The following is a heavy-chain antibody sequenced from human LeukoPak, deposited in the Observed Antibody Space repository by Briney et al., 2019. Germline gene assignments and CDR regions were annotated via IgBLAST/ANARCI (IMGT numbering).Heavy chain of an antibody. V-gene: IGHV3-48*01. CDR3: ARDLAY. CDR1: GITFSSYS. J-gene: IGHJ4*02. CDR2: ISSSGSSI. Sequence: GGSLRLSCGASGITFSSYSMNWVRQAPGKGLEWISYISSSGSSIYYADSVKGRFTISRDNAKNSLSLQMNSLRVEDTAVYYCARDLAYWGQGILVTVSS.